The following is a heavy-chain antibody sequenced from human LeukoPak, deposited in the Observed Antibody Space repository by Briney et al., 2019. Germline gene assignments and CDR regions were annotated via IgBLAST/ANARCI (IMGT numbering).Heavy chain of an antibody. CDR3: ARHSCVPTAMGHYYYIDV. CDR1: GYKFNIYW. Sequence: GESLQISFQTSGYKFNIYWIGWVRQMPGKGLEWMGFIYPGDSDTKYGPSFESQVTVSADKSTNTAYLHWNRLKASDSAIYYCARHSCVPTAMGHYYYIDVWGKGTTVTVSS. CDR2: IYPGDSDT. D-gene: IGHD2-2*01. J-gene: IGHJ6*03. V-gene: IGHV5-51*01.